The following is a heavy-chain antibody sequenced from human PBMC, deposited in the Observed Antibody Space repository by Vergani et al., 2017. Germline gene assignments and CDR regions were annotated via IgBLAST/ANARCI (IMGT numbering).Heavy chain of an antibody. CDR1: GYTFTGYY. Sequence: VQLVQSGAEVKKPGASVKVSCKASGYTFTGYYLHWVRQAPGKGLEWVSYISSSSSTIYYADSVKGRFTISRDNAKNSLYLQMNSLRAEDTAVYYCAREMGRVDAFDIWGQGTMVTVSS. D-gene: IGHD5-24*01. CDR2: ISSSSSTI. J-gene: IGHJ3*02. V-gene: IGHV3-48*01. CDR3: AREMGRVDAFDI.